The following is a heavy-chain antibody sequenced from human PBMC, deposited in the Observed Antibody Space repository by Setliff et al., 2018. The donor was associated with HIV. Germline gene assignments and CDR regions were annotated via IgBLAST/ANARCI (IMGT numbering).Heavy chain of an antibody. D-gene: IGHD5-12*01. CDR3: ARGDGYRANDAYYDTGMDV. CDR1: GAPISSYY. CDR2: IYNSGYS. V-gene: IGHV4-59*01. Sequence: SETLSLTCKVSGAPISSYYWNWIRQPPGKGLEWIGYIYNSGYSNSKPSLKSRVTISLDTSKNQFSLKLSSVTAADTAVCYCARGDGYRANDAYYDTGMDVWGQGITVTVSS. J-gene: IGHJ6*02.